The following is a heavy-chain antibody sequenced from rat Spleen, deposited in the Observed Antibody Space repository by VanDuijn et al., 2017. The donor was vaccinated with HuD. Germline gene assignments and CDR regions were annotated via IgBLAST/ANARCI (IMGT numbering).Heavy chain of an antibody. CDR2: ISYGDTSGHSST. J-gene: IGHJ2*01. CDR3: ARRHYGYTDYFDY. V-gene: IGHV5-7*01. Sequence: EVQLVESDGGLVQPGKSLKLSCAASGFTFSDYYMAWVRQTPTKGLEWVATISYGDTSGHSSTYYRDSVKGRFTISRDNAKSTLSLQMDSLRSEDTATYYCARRHYGYTDYFDYWGQGVMVTVSS. CDR1: GFTFSDYY. D-gene: IGHD1-9*01.